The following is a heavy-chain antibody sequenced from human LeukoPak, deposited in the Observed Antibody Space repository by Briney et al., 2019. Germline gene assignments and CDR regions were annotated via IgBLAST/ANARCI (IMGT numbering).Heavy chain of an antibody. V-gene: IGHV3-23*01. CDR1: GFTFSNYV. J-gene: IGHJ4*02. Sequence: ETGGSLRLSCVGSGFTFSNYVMSWVRQAPGKALEWVSSISASGLTTYYADSVKGRFTVSRDNSKNTLYLQMSSLRAEDTAVYYCAKDPRTVRSTGYYYFDDWGQGTLVTVSS. D-gene: IGHD6-19*01. CDR2: ISASGLTT. CDR3: AKDPRTVRSTGYYYFDD.